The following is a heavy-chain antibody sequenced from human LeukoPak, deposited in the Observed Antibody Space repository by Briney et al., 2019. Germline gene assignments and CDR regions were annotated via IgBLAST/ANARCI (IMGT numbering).Heavy chain of an antibody. CDR3: AGASSSFYYFDY. V-gene: IGHV4-61*08. CDR2: MYYSGST. Sequence: SETLSLTCTVSGGSISSGGYYWSWIRQHPGKGLEWIGYMYYSGSTNYNPSLKSRVTISVDTSKNQFSLRLSSVTAADTAVYYCAGASSSFYYFDYWGQGTLVTVSS. J-gene: IGHJ4*02. CDR1: GGSISSGGYY. D-gene: IGHD6-13*01.